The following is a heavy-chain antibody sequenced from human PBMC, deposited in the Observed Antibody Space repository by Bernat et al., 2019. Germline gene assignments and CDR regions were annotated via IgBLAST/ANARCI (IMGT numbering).Heavy chain of an antibody. Sequence: EVQLLESGGALVQPGGSLRLSCAASGFTVSGNYMSWVRQAPGKGLEWVSVIYSGGSTYYADSVKGRFTISRHNSKNTLFLQMNSLRAEDTAVYYCASHSGSYSPEYFQHWGQGTLVTVSS. CDR3: ASHSGSYSPEYFQH. J-gene: IGHJ1*01. D-gene: IGHD1-26*01. CDR2: IYSGGST. CDR1: GFTVSGNY. V-gene: IGHV3-53*04.